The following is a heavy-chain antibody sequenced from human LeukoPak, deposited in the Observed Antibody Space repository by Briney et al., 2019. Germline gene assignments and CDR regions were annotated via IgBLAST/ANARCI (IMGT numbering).Heavy chain of an antibody. Sequence: PGGSLRLSCSASGFTFSSYAMDWVRQAPGKGLEYVSAISSNGGSTYYADSVKGRFTNSRDNSKNTLYLQMSSLRAEDTAVYYCVKDLGRSVTTAPGFDYWGQGTLVTVSS. CDR2: ISSNGGST. V-gene: IGHV3-64D*06. D-gene: IGHD4-17*01. CDR1: GFTFSSYA. J-gene: IGHJ4*02. CDR3: VKDLGRSVTTAPGFDY.